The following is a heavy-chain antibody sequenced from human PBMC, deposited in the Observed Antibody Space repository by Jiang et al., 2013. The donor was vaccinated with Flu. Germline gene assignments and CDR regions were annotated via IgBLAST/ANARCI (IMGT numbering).Heavy chain of an antibody. V-gene: IGHV6-1*01. Sequence: LGRTYYRSKWYNDYAVSVKSRITINPDTSKNQFSLQLNSVTPEDTAVYYCARRASHDSYDYFDYWGQGTLVTVS. J-gene: IGHJ4*02. CDR3: ARRASHDSYDYFDY. D-gene: IGHD3-22*01. CDR2: TYYRSKWYN.